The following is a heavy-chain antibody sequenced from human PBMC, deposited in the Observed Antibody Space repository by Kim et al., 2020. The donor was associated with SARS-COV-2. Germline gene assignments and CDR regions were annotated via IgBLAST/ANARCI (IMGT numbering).Heavy chain of an antibody. D-gene: IGHD6-13*01. J-gene: IGHJ6*02. Sequence: SPSFQGHVTISADKSISTAYLQWSSLKASDTAMYYCARRMAAAGFCMDVWGQGTTVTVSS. V-gene: IGHV5-10-1*01. CDR3: ARRMAAAGFCMDV.